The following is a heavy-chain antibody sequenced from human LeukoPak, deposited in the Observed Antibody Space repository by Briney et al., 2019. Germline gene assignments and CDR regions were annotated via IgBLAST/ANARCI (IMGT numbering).Heavy chain of an antibody. CDR3: ARDTAAGRVYF. CDR1: GFTFSSYA. CDR2: ISGSGGST. D-gene: IGHD6-13*01. Sequence: PGGSLRLSCAASGFTFSSYAMSWVRQAPGKGLEWVSAISGSGGSTYYADSVKGRFTISRDGSKTTLFLQMNSLRAEDTAVYYCARDTAAGRVYFWGQGTLVIVSS. V-gene: IGHV3-23*01. J-gene: IGHJ4*02.